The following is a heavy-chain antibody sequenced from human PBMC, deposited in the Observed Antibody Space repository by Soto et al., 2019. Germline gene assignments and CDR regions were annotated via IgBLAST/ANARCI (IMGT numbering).Heavy chain of an antibody. V-gene: IGHV3-30*18. J-gene: IGHJ6*02. CDR3: AKDGGATYTYYYYYGMDV. Sequence: PGGSLRLSCAASGFTFSSYGMHWVRQAPGKGLEWVAVISYDGSNKYYADSVKGRFTISRDNSKNTLYLQMNSLRAEDTAVYYCAKDGGATYTYYYYYGMDVWGQGTTVTVSS. D-gene: IGHD1-26*01. CDR1: GFTFSSYG. CDR2: ISYDGSNK.